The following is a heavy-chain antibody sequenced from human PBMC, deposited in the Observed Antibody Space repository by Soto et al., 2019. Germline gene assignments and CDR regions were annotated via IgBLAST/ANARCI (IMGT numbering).Heavy chain of an antibody. CDR2: IYYSGST. V-gene: IGHV4-59*01. CDR1: GDSISSYY. J-gene: IGHJ4*02. Sequence: QVQLQESGPGLVKPSETLSLTCTVSGDSISSYYWSWIRQPPGKGLELIGYIYYSGSTNYHPSLRGRVTISIDTSKNQFFLRLRSVTAADTAVYYCARHKEGAAAGTFRYWSQGTLVTVSS. D-gene: IGHD6-13*01. CDR3: ARHKEGAAAGTFRY.